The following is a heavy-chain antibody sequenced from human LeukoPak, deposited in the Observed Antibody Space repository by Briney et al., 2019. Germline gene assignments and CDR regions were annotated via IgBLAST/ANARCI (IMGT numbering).Heavy chain of an antibody. V-gene: IGHV4-39*01. CDR3: ASITLRVLDS. CDR2: IYYSGST. Sequence: PSETLSLTCTVSGGSISSSSYYWGWIRQPPGKGLEWIGSIYYSGSTYYNPSLKSRVTISVDTSKNQFSLKLSSVTAADTAVYYCASITLRVLDSWGQGTLVTVSS. J-gene: IGHJ4*02. D-gene: IGHD3-3*01. CDR1: GGSISSSSYY.